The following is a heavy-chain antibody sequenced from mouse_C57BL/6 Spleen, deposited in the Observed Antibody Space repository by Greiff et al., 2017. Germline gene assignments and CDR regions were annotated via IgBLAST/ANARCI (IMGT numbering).Heavy chain of an antibody. CDR2: ISGGGGNT. V-gene: IGHV5-9*01. J-gene: IGHJ4*01. CDR3: ARPNDGYGAMDY. CDR1: GFTFSSYT. D-gene: IGHD2-3*01. Sequence: EVKLMESGGGLVKPGGSLKLSCAASGFTFSSYTMSWVRQTPEKRLEWVATISGGGGNTYYPDSVKGRFTISRDNAKNTLYLQMSSLRSEDTALYYCARPNDGYGAMDYWGQGTSVTVSS.